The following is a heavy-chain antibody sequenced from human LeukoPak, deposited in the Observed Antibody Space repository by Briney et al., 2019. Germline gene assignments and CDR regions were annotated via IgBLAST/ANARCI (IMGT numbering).Heavy chain of an antibody. CDR2: ISSTSNYI. J-gene: IGHJ3*02. Sequence: GGSLRLSCAASGFTFSSYNMNWVRQAPGKGLQWVSSISSTSNYIFYADSVKGRFTISRDNAKNSLSLQMDSLRAEDTAVYYCARGDRHAFDIWGQGTMVTVSS. V-gene: IGHV3-21*01. CDR1: GFTFSSYN. CDR3: ARGDRHAFDI. D-gene: IGHD1-14*01.